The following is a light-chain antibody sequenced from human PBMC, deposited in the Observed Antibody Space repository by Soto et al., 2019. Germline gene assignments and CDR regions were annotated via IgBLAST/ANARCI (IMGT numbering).Light chain of an antibody. Sequence: DIQMTQSPSSLSASVGDRVTITCRASQSISSYLNWYQQKPGKAPKLLIYAASSLQSGVPSRFSGSGSGTEFTLTISILQPEDVATYYCQQSYSTLLTFGGGTKVEIK. CDR2: AAS. V-gene: IGKV1-39*01. CDR1: QSISSY. CDR3: QQSYSTLLT. J-gene: IGKJ4*01.